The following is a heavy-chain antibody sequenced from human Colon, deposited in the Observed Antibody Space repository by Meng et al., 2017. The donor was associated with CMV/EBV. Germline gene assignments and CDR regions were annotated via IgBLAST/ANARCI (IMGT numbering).Heavy chain of an antibody. D-gene: IGHD1-1*01. J-gene: IGHJ3*02. Sequence: QVNLGKSWAEVKKPGASVKISCMASGYTITRNYMQWVRQAPGQGLEWMGMIDPTDGSRSYAQKFQGRVTMTRDTSMNAVYMELSSLRSDDTAVYYCARDNFAFDIWGQGTMVTVSS. CDR2: IDPTDGSR. CDR3: ARDNFAFDI. CDR1: GYTITRNY. V-gene: IGHV1-46*01.